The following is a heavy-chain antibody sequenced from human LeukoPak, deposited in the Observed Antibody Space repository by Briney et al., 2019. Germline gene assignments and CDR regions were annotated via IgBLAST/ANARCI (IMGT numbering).Heavy chain of an antibody. CDR2: IIPIFGTA. J-gene: IGHJ4*02. V-gene: IGHV1-69*06. D-gene: IGHD3-10*01. Sequence: SVKVSCKASGGTFSSYAISWVRQAPGQGLEWMGGIIPIFGTANYAQKFQGRVTITADKSTSTAYMELRSLRSDDTAVYYCARGNYGSFDYWGQGTLVTVSS. CDR1: GGTFSSYA. CDR3: ARGNYGSFDY.